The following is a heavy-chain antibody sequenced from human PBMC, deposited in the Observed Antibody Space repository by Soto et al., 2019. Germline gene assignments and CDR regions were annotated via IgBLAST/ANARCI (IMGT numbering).Heavy chain of an antibody. V-gene: IGHV3-11*01. CDR1: GFTFSDYY. CDR2: ISSSGSTI. J-gene: IGHJ6*02. D-gene: IGHD3-16*01. CDR3: ARDLDYVPLRLGGSSAQGDYYGMDV. Sequence: QVQLVESGGGLVKLGGSLRLSCAASGFTFSDYYMSWIRQAPGKGLEWVSYISSSGSTIYYADSVKGRFTISRDNAKNSLYLQMNSLRAEDTAVYYCARDLDYVPLRLGGSSAQGDYYGMDVWGQGTTVTVSS.